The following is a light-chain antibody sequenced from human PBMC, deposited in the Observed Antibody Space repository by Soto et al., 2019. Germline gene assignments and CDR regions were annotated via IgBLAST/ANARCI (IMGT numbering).Light chain of an antibody. Sequence: DIQLTQSPSSLAASVERRGISTCRASQSISNHLNWYQQKPGKAAKLLIFAASSLQSGVTSRFSGSRSGPDFTLTISSLQPEDFATYYCQPSYSSPPTFGPGTQVEI. J-gene: IGKJ1*01. CDR3: QPSYSSPPT. CDR1: QSISNH. V-gene: IGKV1-39*01. CDR2: AAS.